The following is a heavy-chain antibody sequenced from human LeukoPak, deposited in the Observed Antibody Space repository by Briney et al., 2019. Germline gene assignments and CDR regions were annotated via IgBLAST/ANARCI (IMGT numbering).Heavy chain of an antibody. J-gene: IGHJ5*02. CDR1: GGSFSGYY. Sequence: SETLSLTCAVYGGSFSGYYWSWIRQPPGKGLEWIGEINHSGSTNYNPSLKSRVTISVDTSKNQFSLKLSSVTAADTAVYYCARDQVSSSWYWFDPWGQGTLVTVSS. CDR2: INHSGST. V-gene: IGHV4-34*01. D-gene: IGHD6-13*01. CDR3: ARDQVSSSWYWFDP.